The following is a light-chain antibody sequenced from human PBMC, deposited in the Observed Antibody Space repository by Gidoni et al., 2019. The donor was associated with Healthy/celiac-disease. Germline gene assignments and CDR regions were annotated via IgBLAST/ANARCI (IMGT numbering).Light chain of an antibody. V-gene: IGKV3-15*01. J-gene: IGKJ4*01. Sequence: EKVITQSPATLSVSPGERATLSCRASQSVSSNLAWYQQKPGQAPRLLIYGASTRATGIPARFSGSGSGTEFTLTISSLQSEDFAVYYCQQYNNWPLTFGGXTKVEIK. CDR1: QSVSSN. CDR2: GAS. CDR3: QQYNNWPLT.